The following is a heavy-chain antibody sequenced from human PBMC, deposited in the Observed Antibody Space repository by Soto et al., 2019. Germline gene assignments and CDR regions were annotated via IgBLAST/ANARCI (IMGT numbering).Heavy chain of an antibody. Sequence: PGESLKISCKGSGYRFSSYWIGWVRQMPGKGLEWMGIIYAGDSDTRYSPSFQGQVTISADKSFSTAYLQWSSLKASDTAMYYCARTSAAGKYYYGMDVWGQGTTVTVSS. CDR2: IYAGDSDT. CDR3: ARTSAAGKYYYGMDV. CDR1: GYRFSSYW. D-gene: IGHD6-13*01. J-gene: IGHJ6*02. V-gene: IGHV5-51*01.